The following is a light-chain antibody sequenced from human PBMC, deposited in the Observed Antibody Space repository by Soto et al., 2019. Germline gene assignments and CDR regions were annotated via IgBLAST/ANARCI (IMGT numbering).Light chain of an antibody. Sequence: EIVLTQSPATLSLSPGERATLSCRASQSVRSYLAWYQQKIGQAPRLLIYDASNRATGIPARFRGSGSGTDFTLTISSLEPEDFAVYYCQQPSNWPLTFGGGTMVEIK. CDR3: QQPSNWPLT. CDR2: DAS. CDR1: QSVRSY. J-gene: IGKJ4*01. V-gene: IGKV3-11*01.